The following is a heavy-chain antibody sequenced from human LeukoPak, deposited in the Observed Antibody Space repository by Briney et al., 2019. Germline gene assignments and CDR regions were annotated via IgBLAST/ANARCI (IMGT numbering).Heavy chain of an antibody. V-gene: IGHV3-23*01. J-gene: IGHJ4*02. CDR3: VKDFWPARDGGGYYPPFEY. CDR1: GFTFSHYA. D-gene: IGHD3-22*01. CDR2: ISANGDKT. Sequence: GGSLRLSCAASGFTFSHYAMNWVRQAPGKGLEWVSGISANGDKTYYVDSVRGRFTISRDNSKNSVFLQMNSLRDADTAVYYCVKDFWPARDGGGYYPPFEYWGEGTLVTVSS.